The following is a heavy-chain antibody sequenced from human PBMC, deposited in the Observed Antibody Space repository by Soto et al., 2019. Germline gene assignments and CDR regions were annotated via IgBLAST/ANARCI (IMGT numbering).Heavy chain of an antibody. CDR3: TRYSYVASEY. Sequence: EVQLVESGGGLVKPGGSLRLSCAASGFTVSNAWMSWVRQAPGKGLEWVGRIKSKTDGGTTEYDAPVKGRFTISRDDSKNTLYLQMNSLKTEDTAVYYCTRYSYVASEYWGQGTLVTVSS. V-gene: IGHV3-15*01. J-gene: IGHJ4*02. D-gene: IGHD5-18*01. CDR1: GFTVSNAW. CDR2: IKSKTDGGTT.